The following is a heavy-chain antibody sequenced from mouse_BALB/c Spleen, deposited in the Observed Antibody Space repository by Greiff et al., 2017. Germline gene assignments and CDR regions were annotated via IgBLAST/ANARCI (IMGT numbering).Heavy chain of an antibody. CDR1: GYTFTDYN. CDR3: ARYYDYDGFAY. Sequence: EVKLMESGPELVKPGASVKISCKASGYTFTDYNMHWVKQSHGKSLEWIGYIYPYNGGTGYNQKFKSKATLTVDNSSSTAYMELRSLTSEDSAVYYCARYYDYDGFAYWGQGTLVTVSA. CDR2: IYPYNGGT. D-gene: IGHD2-4*01. V-gene: IGHV1S29*02. J-gene: IGHJ3*01.